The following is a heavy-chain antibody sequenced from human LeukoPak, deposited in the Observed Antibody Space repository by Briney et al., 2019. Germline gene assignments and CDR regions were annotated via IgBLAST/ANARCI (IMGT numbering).Heavy chain of an antibody. CDR2: MNPNNGNT. D-gene: IGHD6-19*01. Sequence: VASVKVSCKASGYTFTSYDINWVRQATGQGLEWMGWMNPNNGNTDYAQKFQGRVTLTRNTSISTAYMEVNSLRSEDTAVYYCTRGGPVAGTHKYFQHWGQGTLVTVSS. J-gene: IGHJ1*01. CDR1: GYTFTSYD. CDR3: TRGGPVAGTHKYFQH. V-gene: IGHV1-8*01.